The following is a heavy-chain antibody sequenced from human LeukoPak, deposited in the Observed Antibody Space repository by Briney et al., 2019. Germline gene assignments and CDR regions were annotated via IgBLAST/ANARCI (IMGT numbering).Heavy chain of an antibody. D-gene: IGHD3-3*01. V-gene: IGHV3-11*04. CDR2: ISSSGSTI. J-gene: IGHJ4*02. Sequence: GGSLRLSCAASGFTFSDYYMSWIRQAPGKGLEWVSYISSSGSTIYYADSVKGRFTISRDNAKNSLYLQMNSLRAEDTAVYYCERRYYDFWSGYSSFDYWGQGTLVTVSS. CDR3: ERRYYDFWSGYSSFDY. CDR1: GFTFSDYY.